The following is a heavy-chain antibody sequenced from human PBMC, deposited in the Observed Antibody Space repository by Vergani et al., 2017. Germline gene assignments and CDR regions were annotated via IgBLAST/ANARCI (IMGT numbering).Heavy chain of an antibody. D-gene: IGHD6-19*01. CDR3: ARGGSSGWYPSNWFDP. CDR2: IYYSGST. J-gene: IGHJ5*02. Sequence: QVQLQESGPGLVKPSETLSLTCTVSNDSVSNTFYYWGWLRQTPGKGLEWIGSIYYSGSTNYNPSLKSRVTISVDTSKNQFSLKLSSVTAADTAVYYCARGGSSGWYPSNWFDPWGQGTLVTVSS. V-gene: IGHV4-39*07. CDR1: NDSVSNTFYY.